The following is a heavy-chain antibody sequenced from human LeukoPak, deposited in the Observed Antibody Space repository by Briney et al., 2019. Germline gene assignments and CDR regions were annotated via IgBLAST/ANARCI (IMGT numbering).Heavy chain of an antibody. V-gene: IGHV3-21*01. CDR2: IVTGGTYT. D-gene: IGHD3-3*01. CDR1: GFTFSNYN. Sequence: GGSLRLSCAASGFTFSNYNMNWVRQAPGKGLEWVSSIVTGGTYTHYADSVKGRFTISRDNAKNSLNLQMTRLRAEDTAVYYCARDTRVYSDFWRGYSNWGQGTLVTVSS. J-gene: IGHJ4*02. CDR3: ARDTRVYSDFWRGYSN.